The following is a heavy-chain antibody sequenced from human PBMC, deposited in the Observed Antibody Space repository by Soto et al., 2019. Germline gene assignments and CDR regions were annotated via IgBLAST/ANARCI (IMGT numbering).Heavy chain of an antibody. J-gene: IGHJ6*02. CDR1: GGTFSSYA. V-gene: IGHV1-69*13. CDR3: ARAPISDFWSGYPTKYYYYYGMDA. Sequence: SVKVSCKASGGTFSSYAISWVRQAPGQGLEWMGEIIPIFGTANYAQKFQGRVTITADESTSTAYMELSSLRSEDTAVYYCARAPISDFWSGYPTKYYYYYGMDAWGQGTTVTVSS. D-gene: IGHD3-3*01. CDR2: IIPIFGTA.